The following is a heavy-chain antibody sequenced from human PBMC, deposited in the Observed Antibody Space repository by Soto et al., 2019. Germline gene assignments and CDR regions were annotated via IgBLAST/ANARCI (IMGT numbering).Heavy chain of an antibody. D-gene: IGHD6-13*01. V-gene: IGHV4-4*02. CDR1: GGSISSSNW. CDR2: IYHSGST. J-gene: IGHJ4*02. CDR3: ARGWSYRQLALDY. Sequence: QVQLQESGPGLVKPSGTLSLTCAVSGGSISSSNWWSWVRQPPGKGLEWIGEIYHSGSTNYNPSLKSRATLSGDKSKNQFSLKLRSVTAADTAVYYCARGWSYRQLALDYWGQGTLVTVSS.